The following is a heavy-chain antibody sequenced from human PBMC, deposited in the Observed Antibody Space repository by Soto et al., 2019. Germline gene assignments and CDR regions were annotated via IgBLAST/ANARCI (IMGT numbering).Heavy chain of an antibody. Sequence: EVQLVESGGGLVQPGGSLRLSCAASGFTFSSYEMNWVRQAPGKGLEWVSYITGSGSTIYYADSVKGRFTISRDNAKNSLYLQMNSLRAEDTSVYYCARAPTGDRWYFDLWGRGTLVTVSS. CDR1: GFTFSSYE. D-gene: IGHD7-27*01. V-gene: IGHV3-48*03. CDR3: ARAPTGDRWYFDL. CDR2: ITGSGSTI. J-gene: IGHJ2*01.